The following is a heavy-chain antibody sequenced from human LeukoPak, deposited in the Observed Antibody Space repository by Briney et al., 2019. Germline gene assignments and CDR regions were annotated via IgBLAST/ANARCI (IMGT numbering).Heavy chain of an antibody. CDR3: AQDISGGMYGIWFDP. D-gene: IGHD2-8*01. CDR2: INPSGGST. V-gene: IGHV1-46*01. CDR1: GCTFTSYY. J-gene: IGHJ5*02. Sequence: ASVKVSCKASGCTFTSYYMHWVRQAPGQGLEWMGIINPSGGSTSYAQKFQGRVTMTRDTSTSTVYMELSSLRSEDTAVYYCAQDISGGMYGIWFDPWGQGTLVTVSS.